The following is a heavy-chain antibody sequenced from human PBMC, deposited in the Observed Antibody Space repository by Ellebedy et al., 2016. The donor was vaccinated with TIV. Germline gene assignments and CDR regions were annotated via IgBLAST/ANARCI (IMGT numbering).Heavy chain of an antibody. J-gene: IGHJ4*02. V-gene: IGHV1-2*04. CDR1: GYTFSSYF. CDR3: ARGLGATPDY. CDR2: INPSGGGT. D-gene: IGHD1-26*01. Sequence: ASVKVSCKASGYTFSSYFMYWVRQAPGQGLEWMGIINPSGGGTNYAQKFQGWVTMTRDTSISTAYMELSRLRSDDTAVYYCARGLGATPDYWGQGTLVTVSS.